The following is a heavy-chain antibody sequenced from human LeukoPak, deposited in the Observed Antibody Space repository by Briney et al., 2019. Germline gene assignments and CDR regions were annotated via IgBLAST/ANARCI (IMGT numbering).Heavy chain of an antibody. V-gene: IGHV3-30*02. CDR1: GFTFSRYG. CDR2: LWYDGSNK. J-gene: IGHJ4*02. CDR3: AAGWGAY. D-gene: IGHD1-26*01. Sequence: GGSLRLSCAASGFTFSRYGMHWVRQAPGKGLEWVAVLWYDGSNKEYADSVKGRFTISRDNSKNTLYLQMNSLRTEDTAVYYCAAGWGAYWGQGTLVTVSS.